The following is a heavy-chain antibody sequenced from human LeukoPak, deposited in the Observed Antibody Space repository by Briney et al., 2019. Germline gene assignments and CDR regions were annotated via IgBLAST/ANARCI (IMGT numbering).Heavy chain of an antibody. CDR2: ISAYNGNT. CDR1: GYTFTSYG. Sequence: ASVKVSCKASGYTFTSYGISWVRQAPGQGLEWMGWISAYNGNTNYAQKLQGRVTMTTDTSTSTAYMELRSLRSDDTAVYYCAREPPYYYDSSGYPADYWGQGTPVTVSS. V-gene: IGHV1-18*01. D-gene: IGHD3-22*01. CDR3: AREPPYYYDSSGYPADY. J-gene: IGHJ4*02.